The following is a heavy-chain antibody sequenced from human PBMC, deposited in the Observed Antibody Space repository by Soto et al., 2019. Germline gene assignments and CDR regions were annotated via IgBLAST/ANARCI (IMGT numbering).Heavy chain of an antibody. Sequence: QVQLVQSGAEVKKPGSSVKVSCKASGGTFSSYAISWVRQAPGQGLEWMGGIIPIFGTANYAQKFQGRVTITVDESTSTAYMELSSLRSEDTAVYYCASAGEMATITTEYFQHWGQGTLVTVSS. CDR2: IIPIFGTA. J-gene: IGHJ1*01. CDR1: GGTFSSYA. V-gene: IGHV1-69*01. CDR3: ASAGEMATITTEYFQH. D-gene: IGHD4-4*01.